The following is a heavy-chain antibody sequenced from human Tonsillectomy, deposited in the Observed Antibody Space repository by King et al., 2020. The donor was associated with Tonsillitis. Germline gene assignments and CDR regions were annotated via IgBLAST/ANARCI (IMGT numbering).Heavy chain of an antibody. J-gene: IGHJ4*02. CDR2: IRQDGSDG. CDR1: GFTFDNYW. CDR3: ATFWSGYFDY. D-gene: IGHD3-3*01. Sequence: VQLVESGGGLVRPGGSLRLSCAASGFTFDNYWMSWVRQAPGKGLEWVANIRQDGSDGFYVDSVKGLFTISRDNAKNSLSLLMNSLRVEDTAVYYCATFWSGYFDYWGQGILVTVSS. V-gene: IGHV3-7*01.